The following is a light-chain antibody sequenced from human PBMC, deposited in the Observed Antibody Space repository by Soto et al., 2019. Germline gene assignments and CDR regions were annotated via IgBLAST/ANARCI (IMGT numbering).Light chain of an antibody. Sequence: LRKSPATLSVSPGERATLCCRASQSVNINLAWYQQKPGQAPRLLIYGTSTRATGVPARFSGSGSGTEFTLTISNLQSEHLAYYHSPPYNAWRPLSSGGRTNLDI. CDR3: PPYNAWRPLS. CDR2: GTS. CDR1: QSVNIN. J-gene: IGKJ4*01. V-gene: IGKV3-15*01.